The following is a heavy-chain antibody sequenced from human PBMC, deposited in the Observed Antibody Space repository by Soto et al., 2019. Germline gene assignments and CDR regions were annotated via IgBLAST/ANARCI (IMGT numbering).Heavy chain of an antibody. V-gene: IGHV4-30-2*01. CDR3: ARVDSVYWFDP. CDR2: IYHSGST. J-gene: IGHJ5*02. D-gene: IGHD2-2*03. Sequence: SETLSLTCAVSGGSISRGGYSWSWIRQPPGKGLEWIGYIYHSGSTYYNPSLKSRVTISVDGSKNQFSLKLSSVTAADTAVYYCARVDSVYWFDPWGQGTLVTVSS. CDR1: GGSISRGGYS.